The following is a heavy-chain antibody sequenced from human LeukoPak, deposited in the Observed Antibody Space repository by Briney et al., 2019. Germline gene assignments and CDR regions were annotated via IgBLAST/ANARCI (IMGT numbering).Heavy chain of an antibody. D-gene: IGHD3-10*01. V-gene: IGHV4-38-2*02. CDR1: VYSLRSGYY. CDR3: ARDQWFGDQYYYGMDV. J-gene: IGHJ6*04. Sequence: SETLSLTCAVSVYSLRSGYYWGWVRQPPGKGLEWIGSIYHSGSTYYNTSLKSRVTISVDKSMHQYSLKLSSVTDADTAVYYCARDQWFGDQYYYGMDVWRKGTTVSVST. CDR2: IYHSGST.